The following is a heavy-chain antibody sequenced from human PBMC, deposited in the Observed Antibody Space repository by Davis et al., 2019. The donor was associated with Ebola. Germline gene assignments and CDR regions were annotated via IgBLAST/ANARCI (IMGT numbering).Heavy chain of an antibody. J-gene: IGHJ4*02. Sequence: SVKVSCKASGGTFSSYAISWVRQAPGQGLEWMGGIIPIFGTANYAQKFQGRVTITADESTSTAYMELSSLRSEDTAVYYCARGLRDIVVVPAANLFDYWGQGTLVTVSS. V-gene: IGHV1-69*13. CDR3: ARGLRDIVVVPAANLFDY. CDR1: GGTFSSYA. D-gene: IGHD2-2*01. CDR2: IIPIFGTA.